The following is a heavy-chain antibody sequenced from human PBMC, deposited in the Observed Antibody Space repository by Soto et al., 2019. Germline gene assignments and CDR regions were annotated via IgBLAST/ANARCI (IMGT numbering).Heavy chain of an antibody. CDR3: AKDALFCGGDCYSGWFDP. J-gene: IGHJ5*02. D-gene: IGHD2-21*02. Sequence: GGSLRLSCAASGFTFNSYGMHWVRQAPGKGLEWVAVISYDGSNKYYADSVKGRFTISRDNSKNTLYLQMNSLRAEDTAVYYCAKDALFCGGDCYSGWFDPWGQGTLVTVS. CDR2: ISYDGSNK. V-gene: IGHV3-30*18. CDR1: GFTFNSYG.